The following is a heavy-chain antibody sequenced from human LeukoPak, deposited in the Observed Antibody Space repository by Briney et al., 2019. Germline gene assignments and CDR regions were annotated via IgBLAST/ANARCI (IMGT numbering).Heavy chain of an antibody. D-gene: IGHD6-6*01. CDR1: GYKFTTYW. J-gene: IGHJ4*02. CDR3: ARRGRSSNYFDY. CDR2: IYPDDSDS. Sequence: GESLKISCKGSGYKFTTYWIAWVRQMPGKGLEWMGIIYPDDSDSRYSPSFQGQVTFSADKSISTAYLQWSSLKASDTAMYYCARRGRSSNYFDYWGQGTLVTVSS. V-gene: IGHV5-51*01.